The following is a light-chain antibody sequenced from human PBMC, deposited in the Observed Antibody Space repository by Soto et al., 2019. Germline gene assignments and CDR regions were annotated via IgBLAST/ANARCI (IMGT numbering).Light chain of an antibody. V-gene: IGLV2-23*01. CDR3: CSYAGSRGVV. CDR1: SSDVGNYNL. J-gene: IGLJ2*01. Sequence: QSALTQPASVSGSPGQSITISCTGTSSDVGNYNLVSWYQQHPGKAPKLMIYEGSKRPSGVSNRFSGSKSGNTASLTISGLQAEDEADYYCCSYAGSRGVVFGEGPSSPS. CDR2: EGS.